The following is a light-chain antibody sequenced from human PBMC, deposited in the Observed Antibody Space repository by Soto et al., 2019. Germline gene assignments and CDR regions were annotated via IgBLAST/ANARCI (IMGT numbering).Light chain of an antibody. Sequence: QSVLTQPPSVSGSPGQSVTISCTGTSSDVGSYNRVSWYQQPPGTAPKVMIYDVSNRPSGVPDRFSGSKSGNTASLTISGLQAEDESEYYCSSYTSSSTYVFGTGTKVTVL. CDR2: DVS. V-gene: IGLV2-18*02. CDR1: SSDVGSYNR. J-gene: IGLJ1*01. CDR3: SSYTSSSTYV.